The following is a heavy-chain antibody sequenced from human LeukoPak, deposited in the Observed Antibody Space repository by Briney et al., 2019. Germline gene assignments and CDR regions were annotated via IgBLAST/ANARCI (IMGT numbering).Heavy chain of an antibody. CDR1: GVSFSGYY. Sequence: SETLSLTCAVYGVSFSGYYWSWIRQPPGKGLEWIGEINHSGSTNYNPSLKSRVTISVDTSKNQFSLKLSSVTAADTAVYYCASSDYGDYIFDYWGQGTLVTVSS. CDR2: INHSGST. CDR3: ASSDYGDYIFDY. V-gene: IGHV4-34*01. J-gene: IGHJ4*02. D-gene: IGHD4-17*01.